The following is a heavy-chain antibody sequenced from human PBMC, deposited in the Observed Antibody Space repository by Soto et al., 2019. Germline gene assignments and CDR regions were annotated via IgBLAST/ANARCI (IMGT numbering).Heavy chain of an antibody. V-gene: IGHV3-21*01. CDR2: ISSSSSYI. J-gene: IGHJ6*02. CDR1: GFTFSSYS. Sequence: EVQLVESGGGLVKPGGSLRLSCAASGFTFSSYSMNWVRQAPGKGLEWVSSISSSSSYIYYADSVKGRFTISRDNAKNSLYLQMNRLRAEDTAVYYCARGYGDSLYYDYYGMDVWGQGTTVTVSS. CDR3: ARGYGDSLYYDYYGMDV. D-gene: IGHD4-17*01.